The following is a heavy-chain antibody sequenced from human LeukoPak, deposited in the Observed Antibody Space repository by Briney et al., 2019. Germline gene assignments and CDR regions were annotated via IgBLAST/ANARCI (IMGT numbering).Heavy chain of an antibody. CDR3: ARVDIAAADGGYPFDI. CDR1: GGSVSSGSYY. J-gene: IGHJ3*02. Sequence: SETLSLTFTVSGGSVSSGSYYWSWIRQPAGKGLEWIGRIYTTGSTNYNPSLKSRVTISVDTSNNQFSLKLTSVTAADTAVYYCARVDIAAADGGYPFDIWGQGTMVTVSS. D-gene: IGHD6-13*01. CDR2: IYTTGST. V-gene: IGHV4-61*02.